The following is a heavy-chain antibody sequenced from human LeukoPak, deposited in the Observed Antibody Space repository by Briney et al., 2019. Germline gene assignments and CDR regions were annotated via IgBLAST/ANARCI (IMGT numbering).Heavy chain of an antibody. J-gene: IGHJ3*02. CDR1: GGSISSGGYY. V-gene: IGHV4-31*03. Sequence: SETLSLTCTVSGGSISSGGYYWSWIRQHPGKGLEWIGYTYYSGSTYYNPSLKSRVTISVDTSKNQFSLKLSSVTAADTAVYYCARGVVVTAISDAFDIWGQGTMVTVSS. CDR2: TYYSGST. CDR3: ARGVVVTAISDAFDI. D-gene: IGHD2-21*02.